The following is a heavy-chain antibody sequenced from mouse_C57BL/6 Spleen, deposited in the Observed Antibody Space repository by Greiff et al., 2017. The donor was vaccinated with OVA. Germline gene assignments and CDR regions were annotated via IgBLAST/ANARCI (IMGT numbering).Heavy chain of an antibody. CDR1: GYTFTSYW. Sequence: QVQPKQPGAELVKPGASVKMSCKASGYTFTSYWITWVKQRPGQGLEWIGDIYPGSGSTNYNEKFKSKATLTVDTSSSTAYMQLSSLTSEDSAVYYCARWGAVVADWYFDVWGTGTTVTVSS. CDR3: ARWGAVVADWYFDV. D-gene: IGHD1-1*01. J-gene: IGHJ1*03. CDR2: IYPGSGST. V-gene: IGHV1-55*01.